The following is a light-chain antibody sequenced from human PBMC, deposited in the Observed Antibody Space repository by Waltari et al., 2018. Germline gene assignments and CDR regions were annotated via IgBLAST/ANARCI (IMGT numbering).Light chain of an antibody. J-gene: IGKJ4*01. CDR1: QSISSY. V-gene: IGKV1-39*01. CDR3: QQSYSTSPS. Sequence: DIQVTQSPPSLSASVGDRVTITCRASQSISSYLNWYQQKPGVAPRLRIYAASSLQSGVPSRFRGSESGTDFTLTISSLQPEDFATYYCQQSYSTSPSFGGGTKVEIK. CDR2: AAS.